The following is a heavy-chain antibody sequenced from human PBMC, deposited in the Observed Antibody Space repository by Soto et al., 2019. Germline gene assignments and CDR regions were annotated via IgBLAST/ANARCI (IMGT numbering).Heavy chain of an antibody. CDR1: GGSISSYY. CDR2: IYYSGST. CDR3: ARVEREYYFDY. J-gene: IGHJ4*02. V-gene: IGHV4-59*08. D-gene: IGHD1-1*01. Sequence: SETLSLTCTVSGGSISSYYWSWIRQPPGKGLEWIGYIYYSGSTNYNPSLKSRVTISVDTSKNQFSLKLNSVTAADTAVYYCARVEREYYFDYWGQGTLVTVSS.